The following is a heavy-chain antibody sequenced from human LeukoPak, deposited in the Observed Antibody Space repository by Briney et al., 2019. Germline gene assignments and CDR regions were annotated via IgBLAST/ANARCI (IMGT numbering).Heavy chain of an antibody. D-gene: IGHD3-22*01. CDR2: IYYSGTT. CDR1: SGSINSGSYY. J-gene: IGHJ5*02. V-gene: IGHV4-39*01. CDR3: ARQQRYDTAFDP. Sequence: PSETLSLTCSVSSGSINSGSYYWGWIRQPPGKGPEWIGSIYYSGTTYYSPSLQSRVTISVDTSKNQFSLKLKSVTAADTAVYYCARQQRYDTAFDPWGQGTLVTVSS.